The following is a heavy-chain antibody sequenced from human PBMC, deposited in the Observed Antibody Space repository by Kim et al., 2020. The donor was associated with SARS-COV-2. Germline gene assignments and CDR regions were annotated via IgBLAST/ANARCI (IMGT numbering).Heavy chain of an antibody. J-gene: IGHJ3*02. Sequence: GESLKISCKGSGYSFTSYWIGWVRQMPGKGLEWMGIIYPGDSDTRYSPSFQGQVTISADKSISTAYLQWSSLKASDTAMYYCARPYWASDYYDSQERVDAFDIWGQGTMVTVSS. CDR1: GYSFTSYW. CDR2: IYPGDSDT. V-gene: IGHV5-51*01. CDR3: ARPYWASDYYDSQERVDAFDI. D-gene: IGHD3-22*01.